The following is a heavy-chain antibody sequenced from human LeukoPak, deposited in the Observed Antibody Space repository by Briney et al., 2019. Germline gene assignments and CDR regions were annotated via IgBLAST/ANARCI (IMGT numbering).Heavy chain of an antibody. CDR3: ARPLAAADLDAFDI. CDR1: GFTFSSYS. J-gene: IGHJ3*02. CDR2: ISSSSSTI. Sequence: PGGSLRLSCAASGFTFSSYSMNWVRQAPGKGLEWVSYISSSSSTIYYADSVKGRFTISRDNAKNSLYLQMNSLRAEDTAVYYCARPLAAADLDAFDIWGQGTMVTVSS. D-gene: IGHD6-13*01. V-gene: IGHV3-48*01.